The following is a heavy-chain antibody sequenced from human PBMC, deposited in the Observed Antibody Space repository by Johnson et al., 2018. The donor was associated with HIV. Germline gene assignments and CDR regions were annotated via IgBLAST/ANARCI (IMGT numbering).Heavy chain of an antibody. CDR1: GFTFDDYG. CDR3: ARGGRAKDAFDI. D-gene: IGHD3-16*01. V-gene: IGHV3-9*01. J-gene: IGHJ3*02. CDR2: ISWNSGSI. Sequence: VQLVESGGGVVQPGRSLRLSCVTSGFTFDDYGMHWVRQAAGKGLEWVSGISWNSGSIAYGDSVKGRFTISRDNDKNSLYVQMNSLRAEDTALYYCARGGRAKDAFDIWGQGTMVTVSS.